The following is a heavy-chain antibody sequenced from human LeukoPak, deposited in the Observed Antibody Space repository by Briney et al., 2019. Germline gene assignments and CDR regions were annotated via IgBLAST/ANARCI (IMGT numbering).Heavy chain of an antibody. J-gene: IGHJ4*02. V-gene: IGHV3-30-3*01. Sequence: GGSLRLSCAASGFTFSSYAMHWVRQAPGKGLEWVAVISYDGSNKYYADSVKGRFTISRDNSKNTLYLQMNSLRAEDTAVYYCARDRGDYYGSGSYGYYFDYWGQGTLVTVSS. D-gene: IGHD3-10*01. CDR3: ARDRGDYYGSGSYGYYFDY. CDR1: GFTFSSYA. CDR2: ISYDGSNK.